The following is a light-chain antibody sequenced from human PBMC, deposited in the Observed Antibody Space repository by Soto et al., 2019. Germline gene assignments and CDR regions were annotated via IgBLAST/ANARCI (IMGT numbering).Light chain of an antibody. V-gene: IGLV3-21*04. CDR2: YDS. Sequence: SYELTQPPSVSVAPGKTARITCGGNNIGSKSVHWYQQKPGQAPVLVIYYDSDRPSGIPERFSGSNSGNTATLTISRGEAGDEADYYCQVWDSSSDHVAFGGGTQLTVL. CDR1: NIGSKS. J-gene: IGLJ2*01. CDR3: QVWDSSSDHVA.